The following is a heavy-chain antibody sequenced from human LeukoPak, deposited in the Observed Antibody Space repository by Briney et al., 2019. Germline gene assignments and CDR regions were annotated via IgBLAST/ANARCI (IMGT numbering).Heavy chain of an antibody. V-gene: IGHV3-30*02. D-gene: IGHD2-21*02. CDR1: GFTFSSYG. CDR2: IWYDGSNK. Sequence: GGSLRLSCAASGFTFSSYGMPWVRQAPGKGLEWVAVIWYDGSNKYYADSVKGRFTISRDNSKNTLYLQMNSLRAEDTAVYYCAPSREVTPFDYWGQGTLVTVSS. CDR3: APSREVTPFDY. J-gene: IGHJ4*02.